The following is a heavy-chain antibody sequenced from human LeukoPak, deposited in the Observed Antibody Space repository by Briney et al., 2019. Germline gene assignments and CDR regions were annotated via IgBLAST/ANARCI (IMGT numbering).Heavy chain of an antibody. J-gene: IGHJ4*02. V-gene: IGHV1-2*02. D-gene: IGHD3-9*01. CDR1: RYTFTGFY. Sequence: GASVKVSCKASRYTFTGFYIHWVRQAPGQGLEWIGWINPNTGDTNYAQTFQGRVSMTRDPSITTAYMELSRLGSDDTAIYYCARDPLLAGYYWPYYFDYWGQGTLVTVSS. CDR2: INPNTGDT. CDR3: ARDPLLAGYYWPYYFDY.